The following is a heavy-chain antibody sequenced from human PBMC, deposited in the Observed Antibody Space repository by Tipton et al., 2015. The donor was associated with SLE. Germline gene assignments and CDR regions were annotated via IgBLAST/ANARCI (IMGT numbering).Heavy chain of an antibody. V-gene: IGHV1-69*09. J-gene: IGHJ3*02. D-gene: IGHD2/OR15-2a*01. CDR2: IIPILGIA. CDR1: GGTFSSYT. Sequence: QVQLVQSGAEVKKPGSSVKVSCKASGGTFSSYTISWVRQAPGQGLEWMGRIIPILGIANYAQKFQGRVTITADKSTSTAYMELSSLRSEDTAVYYCASLWGQKGENDAFDIWGQGTMVTVSS. CDR3: ASLWGQKGENDAFDI.